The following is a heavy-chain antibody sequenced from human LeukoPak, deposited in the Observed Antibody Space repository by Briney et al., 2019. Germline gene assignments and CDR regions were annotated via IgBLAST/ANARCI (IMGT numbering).Heavy chain of an antibody. V-gene: IGHV1-24*01. CDR3: ATCWDRDWYFDL. CDR2: FDPEDGET. D-gene: IGHD1-26*01. CDR1: GYTLTELS. J-gene: IGHJ2*01. Sequence: ASVKVSCXVSGYTLTELSMHWVRQAPGKGLEWMGGFDPEDGETIYAQKFQGRVTMTEDTSTDTAYVELSSLRSEDTAVYYCATCWDRDWYFDLWGRGTLVTVSS.